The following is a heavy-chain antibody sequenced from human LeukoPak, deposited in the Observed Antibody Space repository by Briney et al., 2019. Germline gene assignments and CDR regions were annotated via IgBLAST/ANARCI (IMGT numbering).Heavy chain of an antibody. CDR2: IYHSGST. CDR1: GGSISSGGYS. D-gene: IGHD3-10*01. CDR3: ARAAPHYYGSGSYHDY. V-gene: IGHV4-30-2*01. J-gene: IGHJ4*02. Sequence: SETLSLTCAVSGGSISSGGYSWSWIRQPPGKGLEWIGYIYHSGSTYYNPSLKSRVTISVDTSKNQFSLKLSSVTAADTAVYYCARAAPHYYGSGSYHDYWGQGTLVTVSS.